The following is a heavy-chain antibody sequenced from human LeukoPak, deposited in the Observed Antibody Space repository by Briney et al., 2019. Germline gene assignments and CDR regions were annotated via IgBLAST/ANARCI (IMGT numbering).Heavy chain of an antibody. CDR1: GYTFTSYG. CDR2: ISAYNGNT. Sequence: ASVKVSCKASGYTFTSYGISGVRQAPGQGLEWMGWISAYNGNTNYAQKLQGRGTMTTDTSTSTAYMELRSLRSDDTAVYYCARELRDYDFWSGKDYYYGMDVWGQGTTVTVS. J-gene: IGHJ6*02. D-gene: IGHD3-3*01. CDR3: ARELRDYDFWSGKDYYYGMDV. V-gene: IGHV1-18*01.